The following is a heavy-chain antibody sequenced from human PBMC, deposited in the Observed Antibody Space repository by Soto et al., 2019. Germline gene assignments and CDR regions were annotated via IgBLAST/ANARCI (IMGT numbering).Heavy chain of an antibody. Sequence: GASVKVSCKASGYTFTSYGISWVRQAPGQGLEWMGWISAYNGNTNYAQKLQGRVTMTTDTSTSTAYMELRSLRSDDTAVYYCAREGHCGGDCYSIQHWGQGTLVTVSS. CDR1: GYTFTSYG. D-gene: IGHD2-21*01. CDR3: AREGHCGGDCYSIQH. CDR2: ISAYNGNT. V-gene: IGHV1-18*01. J-gene: IGHJ1*01.